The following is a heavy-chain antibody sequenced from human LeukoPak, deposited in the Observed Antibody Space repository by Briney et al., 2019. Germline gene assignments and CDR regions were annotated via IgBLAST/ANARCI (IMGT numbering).Heavy chain of an antibody. Sequence: GGSLRLSCAASGFTFSSYAMNWVRQAPGKGLEWVSSISSSSSYIYYADSVKGRFTISRDNAKNSLYLQMNSLRAEDTAVYYCARGGDVEMATDIWGQGTMVTVSS. D-gene: IGHD5-24*01. CDR2: ISSSSSYI. CDR1: GFTFSSYA. CDR3: ARGGDVEMATDI. J-gene: IGHJ3*02. V-gene: IGHV3-21*01.